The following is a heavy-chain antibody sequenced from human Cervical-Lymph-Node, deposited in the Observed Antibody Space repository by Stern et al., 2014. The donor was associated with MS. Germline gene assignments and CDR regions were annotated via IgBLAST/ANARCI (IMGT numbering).Heavy chain of an antibody. CDR2: IYYSGST. Sequence: QLQLQESGPGLVKPSQTLSLTCTVSGVSISSGGYYWSWIRQHPGKGLEWIGYIYYSGSTYYHPSLKSRVTISADTTKNQFSLKMSSVTAADTAVYYCASGGPNYDSSGYYYFDYWGQGTLVTVSS. D-gene: IGHD3-22*01. CDR1: GVSISSGGYY. CDR3: ASGGPNYDSSGYYYFDY. V-gene: IGHV4-31*03. J-gene: IGHJ4*02.